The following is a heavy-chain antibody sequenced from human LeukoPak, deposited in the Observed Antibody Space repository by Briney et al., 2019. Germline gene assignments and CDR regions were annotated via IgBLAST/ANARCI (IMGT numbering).Heavy chain of an antibody. CDR3: ARDYDSSGQPGDY. CDR2: INPHSGGT. Sequence: ASVKVSCKASGYTFTGYYIHWVRQAPGQGLEWMGWINPHSGGTNYAQKFQGGVTMTRDTSITTAYMELSRLRSDDTAVCYCARDYDSSGQPGDYWGQGTLVTVSS. J-gene: IGHJ4*02. D-gene: IGHD3-22*01. V-gene: IGHV1-2*02. CDR1: GYTFTGYY.